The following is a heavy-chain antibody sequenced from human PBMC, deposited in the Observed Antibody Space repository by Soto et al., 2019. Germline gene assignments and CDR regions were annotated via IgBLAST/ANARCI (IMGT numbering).Heavy chain of an antibody. Sequence: ETLSLTCVVSGYSISSGYYWGWIRQPPGKGLEWIGNIYHSVSTYYNPSLKSRVTISVDTSRNQYSLKLRSVTAAATAVYYCARDLDAYNPSVDYWGQGTLVTVSS. V-gene: IGHV4-38-2*02. CDR3: ARDLDAYNPSVDY. D-gene: IGHD1-1*01. J-gene: IGHJ4*02. CDR2: IYHSVST. CDR1: GYSISSGYY.